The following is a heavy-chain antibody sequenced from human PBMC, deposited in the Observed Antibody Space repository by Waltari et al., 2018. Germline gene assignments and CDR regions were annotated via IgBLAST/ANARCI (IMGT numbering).Heavy chain of an antibody. J-gene: IGHJ3*02. CDR3: ARGGLYGQQLLESAFEI. V-gene: IGHV1-69*05. D-gene: IGHD6-13*01. Sequence: QVQLVQSGAELKKPGSSVKVSCKASGGSFSTYAITWVRQAPGQGLEWMGGIIPMFETANYAQKFQERVTITTDGSMTTAYMELSSLTSEDTAVYYCARGGLYGQQLLESAFEIWGQGTKVTVAS. CDR2: IIPMFETA. CDR1: GGSFSTYA.